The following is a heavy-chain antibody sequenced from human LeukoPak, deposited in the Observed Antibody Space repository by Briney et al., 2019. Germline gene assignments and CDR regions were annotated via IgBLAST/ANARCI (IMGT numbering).Heavy chain of an antibody. Sequence: GGSLRLSCAASGFTFSNYGMHWVRQAPGKGLEWVAVISYDGTNKYYADSVKGRFTISRDNSKNTLYLQMNSLRAEDTAVYYCAKDGGGFLEWLYDYYYGMDVWGQGTTVTVSS. D-gene: IGHD3-3*01. CDR2: ISYDGTNK. V-gene: IGHV3-30*18. J-gene: IGHJ6*02. CDR1: GFTFSNYG. CDR3: AKDGGGFLEWLYDYYYGMDV.